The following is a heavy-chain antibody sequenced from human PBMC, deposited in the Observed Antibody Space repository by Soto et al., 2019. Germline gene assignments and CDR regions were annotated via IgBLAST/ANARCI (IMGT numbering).Heavy chain of an antibody. CDR3: ARARGGGGYVLYYFDY. Sequence: SETLSLTCTVSGGSISSSSYYWGWIRQPPGKGLEWIGSIYYSGSTYYNPSLKSRVTISVDTSKNQFSLKLSSVTAADTAVYYCARARGGGGYVLYYFDYWGQGTLVTVSS. CDR2: IYYSGST. J-gene: IGHJ4*02. V-gene: IGHV4-39*01. CDR1: GGSISSSSYY. D-gene: IGHD5-12*01.